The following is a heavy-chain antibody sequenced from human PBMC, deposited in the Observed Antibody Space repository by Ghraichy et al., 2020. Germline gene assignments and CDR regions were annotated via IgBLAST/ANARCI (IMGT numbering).Heavy chain of an antibody. J-gene: IGHJ4*02. V-gene: IGHV4-39*01. CDR1: GGSISSSSYY. CDR2: IYYSGST. Sequence: SETLSLTCTVSGGSISSSSYYWGWIRQPPGKGLEWIGSIYYSGSTYYNPSLKSRVTISVDTSKNQFSLKLSSVTAADTAVYYCARHREENYDSSGVGYFDYWGQGTLVTVSS. CDR3: ARHREENYDSSGVGYFDY. D-gene: IGHD3-22*01.